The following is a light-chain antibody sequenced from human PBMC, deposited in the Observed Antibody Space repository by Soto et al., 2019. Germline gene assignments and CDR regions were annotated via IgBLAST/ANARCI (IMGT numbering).Light chain of an antibody. V-gene: IGKV3-20*01. CDR2: GAS. Sequence: EIVLTPSPGTLSLSPGERATLSCRASQSVSSSFLAWYQQKPGQAPRLLIYGASSRATGIPDRFSGSGSGTDFPITISILEPEDFAVYYCQQYDSSPWTFGQGTKVEIK. CDR1: QSVSSSF. CDR3: QQYDSSPWT. J-gene: IGKJ1*01.